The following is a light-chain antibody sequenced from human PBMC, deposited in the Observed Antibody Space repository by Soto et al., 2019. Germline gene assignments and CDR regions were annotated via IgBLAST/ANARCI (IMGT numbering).Light chain of an antibody. Sequence: DIQMTQSPSSLSASVGDRVTITCRASQSISNYLNWYQQKPGKAPKLLIYAASSLQSGVPSRFSGSGSGTDFTLTISSLQPEDFATYYCQQCYSPPRTFGQGTKLEIK. CDR3: QQCYSPPRT. J-gene: IGKJ2*01. CDR1: QSISNY. CDR2: AAS. V-gene: IGKV1-39*01.